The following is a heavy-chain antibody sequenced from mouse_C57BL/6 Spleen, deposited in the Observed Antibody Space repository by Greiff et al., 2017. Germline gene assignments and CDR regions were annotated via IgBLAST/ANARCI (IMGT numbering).Heavy chain of an antibody. Sequence: QVQLKESGPELVKPGASVKISCKASGYAFSSSWMNWVKQRPGKGLEWIGRIYPGDGDTNYNGKFKGKATLTADKSSSTAYMQRSSLTSEDSAVYFCATGSYFDYWGQGTTLTVSS. J-gene: IGHJ2*01. CDR1: GYAFSSSW. CDR3: ATGSYFDY. CDR2: IYPGDGDT. V-gene: IGHV1-82*01. D-gene: IGHD4-1*01.